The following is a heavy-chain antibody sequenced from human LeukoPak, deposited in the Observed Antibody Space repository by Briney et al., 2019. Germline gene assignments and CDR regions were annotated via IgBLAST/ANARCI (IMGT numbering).Heavy chain of an antibody. Sequence: GGSLRLSCAASGFTFSDYYMSWIRQAPGKGLEWVAVIWYDGSNKYYADSVKGRFTISRDNSKNTLYLQMNSLRAEDTAVYYCARDLDIMITFGGVPDYWGQGTLVTVSS. CDR3: ARDLDIMITFGGVPDY. CDR1: GFTFSDYY. D-gene: IGHD3-16*01. V-gene: IGHV3-33*08. J-gene: IGHJ4*02. CDR2: IWYDGSNK.